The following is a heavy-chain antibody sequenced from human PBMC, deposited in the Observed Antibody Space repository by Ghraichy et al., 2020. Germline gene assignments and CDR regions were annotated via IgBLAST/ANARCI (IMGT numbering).Heavy chain of an antibody. CDR3: ASTANWNNGYYFDH. CDR2: ISSSGNII. CDR1: GFTFSSYE. D-gene: IGHD1/OR15-1a*01. Sequence: LSLTCAASGFTFSSYEVNWVRQAPGKGLEWVSYISSSGNIIYYADSVKGRFTISRDNAKKSLYVQMNSLRAEDTAVYYCASTANWNNGYYFDHWGQGTLVTVSS. J-gene: IGHJ4*02. V-gene: IGHV3-48*03.